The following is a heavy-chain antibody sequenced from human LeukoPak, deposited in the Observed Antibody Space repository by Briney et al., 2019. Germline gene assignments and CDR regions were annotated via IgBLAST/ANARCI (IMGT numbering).Heavy chain of an antibody. J-gene: IGHJ4*02. Sequence: GESLKISCKGSGYSFTSYWIGWVRQRPGKGLEWMRIIYPGDSDTRYSPSFQGQVTISADKSISTAYLQWSSLKASDIAMYYCARHRGSAAAGEGVDYWGQGTVVTVSS. CDR3: ARHRGSAAAGEGVDY. CDR2: IYPGDSDT. D-gene: IGHD6-13*01. V-gene: IGHV5-51*01. CDR1: GYSFTSYW.